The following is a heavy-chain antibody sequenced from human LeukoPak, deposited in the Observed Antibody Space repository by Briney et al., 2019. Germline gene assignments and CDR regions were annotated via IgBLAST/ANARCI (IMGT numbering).Heavy chain of an antibody. Sequence: GGSLRLSCSASGFTFSSFALTWVRQAPGKGLECVANIKPDGSEKHYVDSVEGRFTISRDNAKNSLFLEMNSLRAEDTAVYYCARGRMAVAGSYEYWGQGTLVTVSS. CDR2: IKPDGSEK. CDR1: GFTFSSFA. D-gene: IGHD6-19*01. J-gene: IGHJ4*02. CDR3: ARGRMAVAGSYEY. V-gene: IGHV3-7*05.